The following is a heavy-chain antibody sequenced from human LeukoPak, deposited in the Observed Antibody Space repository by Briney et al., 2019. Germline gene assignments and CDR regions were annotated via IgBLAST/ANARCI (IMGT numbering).Heavy chain of an antibody. D-gene: IGHD3-22*01. Sequence: ASVKVSCKASGYTFTSYGISWVRQAPGQGLEWMGWISAYNGNTNYAQKLQGRVTMTTDTSTSTAYMELRSLRSDDTAVYYCARSDSSGYYGTPFDYWGQGTLVTVSS. CDR1: GYTFTSYG. V-gene: IGHV1-18*01. J-gene: IGHJ4*02. CDR2: ISAYNGNT. CDR3: ARSDSSGYYGTPFDY.